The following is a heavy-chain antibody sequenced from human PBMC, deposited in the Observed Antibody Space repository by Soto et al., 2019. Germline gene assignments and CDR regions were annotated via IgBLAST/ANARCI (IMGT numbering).Heavy chain of an antibody. CDR3: VRTYYFDNSGYYSLSFY. J-gene: IGHJ4*02. Sequence: GGSLRLSCSASGFTFSHYAMHWVRQAPGKGLEYVSAISSDGDNTYYADSVKGRFTISRDNSKNTLYLQMSSLRAEDTAVYYCVRTYYFDNSGYYSLSFYWGQGTLVTVSS. CDR1: GFTFSHYA. D-gene: IGHD3-22*01. V-gene: IGHV3-64D*08. CDR2: ISSDGDNT.